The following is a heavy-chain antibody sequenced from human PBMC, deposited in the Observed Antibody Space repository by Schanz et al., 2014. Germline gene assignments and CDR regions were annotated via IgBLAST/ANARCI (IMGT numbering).Heavy chain of an antibody. J-gene: IGHJ4*02. CDR1: GFIFNDYY. Sequence: QVQLVESGGGLVKPGGSLRLSCAASGFIFNDYYMNWIRQAPGKGLEWLSYISRDGTTSYYADSVKGRFTISRDNAKNSVFLQMNRLRAEDTAVYYCAKVAPAATYLDSWGLGTLVTVSS. CDR2: ISRDGTTS. CDR3: AKVAPAATYLDS. D-gene: IGHD2-2*01. V-gene: IGHV3-11*01.